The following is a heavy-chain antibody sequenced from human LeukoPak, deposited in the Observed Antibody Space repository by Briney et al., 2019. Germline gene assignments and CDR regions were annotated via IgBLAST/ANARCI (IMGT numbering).Heavy chain of an antibody. CDR3: ARDYMVRGVMPLFDP. J-gene: IGHJ5*02. CDR2: ISSNSDYI. Sequence: GGSLRLSCAASGFTFSSYSMNWVRQAPGKGLEWVSSISSNSDYIDYADSVKGRFTISRDKAKNSVYLQMNSLRAEDTAVYHCARDYMVRGVMPLFDPWGQGTLVTVSS. D-gene: IGHD3-10*01. CDR1: GFTFSSYS. V-gene: IGHV3-21*01.